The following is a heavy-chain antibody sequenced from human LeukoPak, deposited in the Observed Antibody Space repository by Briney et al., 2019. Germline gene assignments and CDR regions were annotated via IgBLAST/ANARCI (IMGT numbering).Heavy chain of an antibody. Sequence: SETLSLTCAVYGGSFSGYYWSWIRQPPGKGLEWIGEINHSGSTNYNPSLKSRATISVDTSKNQFSLKLSSVTAADTAVYYCASIVVVPAATRYYFDYWGQGTLVTVSS. CDR1: GGSFSGYY. CDR2: INHSGST. CDR3: ASIVVVPAATRYYFDY. J-gene: IGHJ4*02. D-gene: IGHD2-2*01. V-gene: IGHV4-34*01.